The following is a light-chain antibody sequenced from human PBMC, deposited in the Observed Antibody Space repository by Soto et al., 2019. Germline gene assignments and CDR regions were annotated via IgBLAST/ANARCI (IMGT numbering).Light chain of an antibody. CDR3: QQQGT. Sequence: EIVLTQSPGTLSLSPGERATLSCRASECLISSSLVWYQQKPGQAPRLLIYAASRRATGIPDRFSGSGSATEYTLTIYSLGAEDFAVYYCQQQGTFGQGTKLEIK. J-gene: IGKJ2*01. CDR1: ECLISSS. V-gene: IGKV3-20*01. CDR2: AAS.